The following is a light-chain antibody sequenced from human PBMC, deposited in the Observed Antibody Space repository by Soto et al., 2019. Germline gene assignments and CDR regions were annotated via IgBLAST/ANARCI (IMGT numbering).Light chain of an antibody. J-gene: IGKJ5*01. CDR3: HQYDGSPIT. V-gene: IGKV3-11*01. Sequence: EIVLTQSPATLSLSPGERATLSCRASQNVANYLDWYQQKPGQAPRLLIYESSNRATGIAARFSGSGSGTDFTLTISRLEPEDYAVYYCHQYDGSPITFGQGTRLEI. CDR2: ESS. CDR1: QNVANY.